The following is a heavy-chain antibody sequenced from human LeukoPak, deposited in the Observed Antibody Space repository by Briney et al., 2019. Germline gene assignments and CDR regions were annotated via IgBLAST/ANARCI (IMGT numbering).Heavy chain of an antibody. CDR3: ARDISESSRPFDY. Sequence: GASVNVSCKASGYTFTDYYMHWVRQAPGQGLEWMGWINPNSGDTKYAQKFQGRVSMTRDTSITTGYMELGRLRSDDTAVYYCARDISESSRPFDYWGQGNLFTLSS. CDR2: INPNSGDT. J-gene: IGHJ4*02. D-gene: IGHD6-6*01. CDR1: GYTFTDYY. V-gene: IGHV1-2*02.